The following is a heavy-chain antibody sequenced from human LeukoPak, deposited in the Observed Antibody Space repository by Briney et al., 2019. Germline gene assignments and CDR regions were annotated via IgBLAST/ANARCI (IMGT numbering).Heavy chain of an antibody. V-gene: IGHV1-46*01. D-gene: IGHD6-13*01. CDR2: INPSGGST. Sequence: ASVKVSCTASGYTFTSYYMHWVRQAPGQGLEWMGIINPSGGSTSYAQKFQGRVTMTRDTSTSTVYMELSSLRSEDTAVYYCARPSIAAAGYYYYYGMDVWGQGTTVTVSS. J-gene: IGHJ6*02. CDR3: ARPSIAAAGYYYYYGMDV. CDR1: GYTFTSYY.